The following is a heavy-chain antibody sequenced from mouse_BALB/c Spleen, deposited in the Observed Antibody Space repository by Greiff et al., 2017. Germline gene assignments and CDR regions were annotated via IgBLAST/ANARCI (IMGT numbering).Heavy chain of an antibody. J-gene: IGHJ4*01. D-gene: IGHD2-1*01. CDR2: ISSGGSYT. CDR3: ARGGNYDAMDY. CDR1: GFTFSSYA. V-gene: IGHV5-9-4*01. Sequence: EVKLVESGGGLVKPGGSLKLSCAASGFTFSSYAMSWVRQSPEKRLEWVAEISSGGSYTYYPDTVTGRFTISRDNAKNTLYLEMSSLRSEDTAMYYCARGGNYDAMDYWGQGTSVTVSS.